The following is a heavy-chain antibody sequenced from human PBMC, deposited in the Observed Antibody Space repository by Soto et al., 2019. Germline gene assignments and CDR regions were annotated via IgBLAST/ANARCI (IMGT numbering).Heavy chain of an antibody. V-gene: IGHV4-61*01. CDR2: TDNSGSA. D-gene: IGHD3-3*01. J-gene: IGHJ6*02. CDR3: ARDQGVVHYSCGMDV. Sequence: QVQLQESGPGLVRPSETLSLTCTISGGSVSRGSHCWSWIRQPPGKGLAWIGYTDNSGSANYNPSLKSRVTISVEASKNQFSLKLSSVTAADTAVYYCARDQGVVHYSCGMDVWGQGTTVTVSS. CDR1: GGSVSRGSHC.